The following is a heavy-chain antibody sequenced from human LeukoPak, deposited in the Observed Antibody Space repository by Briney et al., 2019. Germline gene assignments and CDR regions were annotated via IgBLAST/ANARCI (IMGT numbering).Heavy chain of an antibody. V-gene: IGHV3-66*01. J-gene: IGHJ4*02. CDR2: IYSGGST. CDR1: GFTVSSNY. CDR3: ARAKGFGELFVDY. Sequence: PGGSLRLSCAASGFTVSSNYMSWVRQAPGKGLEWVSVIYSGGSTYYADSVKGRFTISRDNSKNTLSLQMNSLRAEDTAVYYCARAKGFGELFVDYWGQGTLVTVSS. D-gene: IGHD3-10*01.